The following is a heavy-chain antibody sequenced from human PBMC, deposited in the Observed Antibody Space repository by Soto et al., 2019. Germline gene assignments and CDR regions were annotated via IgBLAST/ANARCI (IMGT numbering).Heavy chain of an antibody. CDR1: GGPFNDYY. Sequence: QMQLQQWGAGLLKPSETLSLTCAVYGGPFNDYYWSWIRQPPGAGLEWIGEINHRGSTHDNPSLKSRVTLTVDTSKSQFALKRSSVTAADTAVYYCARVERVTRTTVVDSFDLWGQGTMVTVSS. J-gene: IGHJ3*01. V-gene: IGHV4-34*01. D-gene: IGHD1-1*01. CDR3: ARVERVTRTTVVDSFDL. CDR2: INHRGST.